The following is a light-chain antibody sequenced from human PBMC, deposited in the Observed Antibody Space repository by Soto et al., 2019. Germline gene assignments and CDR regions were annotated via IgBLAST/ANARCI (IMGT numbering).Light chain of an antibody. CDR1: QTINSAY. J-gene: IGKJ1*01. Sequence: EVVLTQSPGTLSLSPGERDTLSCRASQTINSAYLGWYQQKPGQAPRLLIYGASSRATGIPDRFSGSGSGTDFTLTISRLEPEDFAVYYCQQYGGSPWTFGQGTKVEIK. V-gene: IGKV3-20*01. CDR3: QQYGGSPWT. CDR2: GAS.